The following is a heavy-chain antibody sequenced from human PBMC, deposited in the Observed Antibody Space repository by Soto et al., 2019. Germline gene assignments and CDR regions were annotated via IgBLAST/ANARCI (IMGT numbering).Heavy chain of an antibody. J-gene: IGHJ1*01. V-gene: IGHV4-59*01. Sequence: SETLSLTCTVSGGSISSYYWSWIRQPPGKGLEWIEYIYYSGSTNYNPSLKSRVTISGDTSKNQVSLKLTSVTAADPAVYYCATAGSSEYLCYWSQGALGTVS. D-gene: IGHD2-8*01. CDR1: GGSISSYY. CDR2: IYYSGST. CDR3: ATAGSSEYLCY.